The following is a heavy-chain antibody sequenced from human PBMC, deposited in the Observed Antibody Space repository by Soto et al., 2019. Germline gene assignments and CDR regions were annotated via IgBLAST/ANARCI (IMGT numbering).Heavy chain of an antibody. V-gene: IGHV3-21*06. CDR2: ISSTTNYI. CDR1: GFTFTRYS. J-gene: IGHJ4*02. CDR3: ARESEDLSSNLDY. Sequence: GGSLRLSCAASGFTFTRYSMNWVRQAPGKGLEWVASISSTTNYIYYGESLKGRLTISRDNAKNSMYLQVNTLRAEDTAVYYCARESEDLSSNLDYWGQGTLVTVSS.